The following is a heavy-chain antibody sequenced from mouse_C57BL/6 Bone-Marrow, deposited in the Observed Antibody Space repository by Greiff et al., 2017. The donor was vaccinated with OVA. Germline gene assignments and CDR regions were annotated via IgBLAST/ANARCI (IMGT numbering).Heavy chain of an antibody. J-gene: IGHJ3*02. Sequence: DVQLVESGGGLVKPGGSLKLSCAASGFTFSSYAMSWVRQTPEKRLEWVATISDGGSYTYYPDNVKGRFTISRDNAKNNLYLQMSHLKSEDTAMYLCACHSVQWGQGSLLTLSA. CDR3: ACHSVQ. V-gene: IGHV5-4*01. CDR1: GFTFSSYA. CDR2: ISDGGSYT.